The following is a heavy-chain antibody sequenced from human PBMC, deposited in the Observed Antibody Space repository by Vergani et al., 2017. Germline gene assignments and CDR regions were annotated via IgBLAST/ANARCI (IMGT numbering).Heavy chain of an antibody. CDR1: GGSLSGYY. V-gene: IGHV4-34*01. J-gene: IGHJ3*01. D-gene: IGHD1-26*01. Sequence: QVQLQQWGPGLLKPSETLSLTCAVYGGSLSGYYWSWIRLAPGKGLEWIGEINHSGTINYNPTLKSPFNVSIDTSRDHFSLKLRSVSASDTAVYFCARLAERWETLLRDDFDVWGQGTFVTVSP. CDR3: ARLAERWETLLRDDFDV. CDR2: INHSGTI.